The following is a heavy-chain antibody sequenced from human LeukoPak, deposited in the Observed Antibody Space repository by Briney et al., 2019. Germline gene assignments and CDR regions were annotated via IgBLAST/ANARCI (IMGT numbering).Heavy chain of an antibody. J-gene: IGHJ4*02. CDR2: ISSSGTTV. CDR1: GLSFSGYN. CDR3: VMVRGVSFDY. D-gene: IGHD3-10*01. V-gene: IGHV3-48*02. Sequence: GGSLRLSCAASGLSFSGYNMNWARQAPGKGLEWVSYISSSGTTVYYADSVKGRFTISRDNAKNSLYLQMNSLRDEDTAVYYCVMVRGVSFDYWGQGTLVTVSS.